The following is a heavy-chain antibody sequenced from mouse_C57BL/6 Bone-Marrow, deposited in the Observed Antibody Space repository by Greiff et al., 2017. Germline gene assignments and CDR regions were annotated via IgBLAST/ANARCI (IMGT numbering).Heavy chain of an antibody. CDR3: ARDRDYYGSSLFAY. Sequence: EVTLMESGGGLVKPGGSLKLSCAASGFTFSSYAMSWVRQTPEKRLEWVATISDGGSYTYYPDNVKGRFTITRDNAKNNLYLQMSHLKSEDTAMYYCARDRDYYGSSLFAYWGQGTLVTVSA. CDR2: ISDGGSYT. V-gene: IGHV5-4*01. D-gene: IGHD1-1*01. CDR1: GFTFSSYA. J-gene: IGHJ3*01.